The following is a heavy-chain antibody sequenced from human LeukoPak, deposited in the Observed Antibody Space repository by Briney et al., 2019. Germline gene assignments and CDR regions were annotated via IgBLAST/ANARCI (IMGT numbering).Heavy chain of an antibody. Sequence: GGSLTLSCAASGFTFSSYTMSWVRQAPGKGLEWVSSISSSSSYIYYADSVKGRFTVSRDNAKNSLYLQMNSLRAEDTAVYYCARDPGFDYWGQGSLVTVSS. CDR3: ARDPGFDY. CDR2: ISSSSSYI. CDR1: GFTFSSYT. J-gene: IGHJ4*02. V-gene: IGHV3-21*01.